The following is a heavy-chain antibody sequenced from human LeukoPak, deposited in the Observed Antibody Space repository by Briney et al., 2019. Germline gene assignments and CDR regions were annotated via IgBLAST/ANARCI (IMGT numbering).Heavy chain of an antibody. V-gene: IGHV3-13*01. CDR2: IGTAGDT. D-gene: IGHD6-13*01. J-gene: IGHJ4*02. CDR3: ARAIAAAGGYYFDY. Sequence: GGSLRLSRAASGFTFSSYDMHWVRQATGKGLEWVSAIGTAGDTYYPGSVKGRFTISRENAKNSLYLQMNSLRAGDTAVYYCARAIAAAGGYYFDYWGQGTLVTVSS. CDR1: GFTFSSYD.